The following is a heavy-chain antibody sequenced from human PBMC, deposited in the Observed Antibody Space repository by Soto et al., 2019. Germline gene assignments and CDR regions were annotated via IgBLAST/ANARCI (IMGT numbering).Heavy chain of an antibody. CDR2: IIPIFGTA. V-gene: IGHV1-69*12. CDR3: ARGRRDDSSGYYYLLDY. J-gene: IGHJ4*02. CDR1: GGTFSSYA. Sequence: QVQLVQSGAEVKKPGSSVKVSCKASGGTFSSYAISWVRQAPGQGLEWMGGIIPIFGTANYAQKFQGSVTITAAESTSTAYMELSSLRSEDTAVYYGARGRRDDSSGYYYLLDYWGQGTLVTVSS. D-gene: IGHD3-22*01.